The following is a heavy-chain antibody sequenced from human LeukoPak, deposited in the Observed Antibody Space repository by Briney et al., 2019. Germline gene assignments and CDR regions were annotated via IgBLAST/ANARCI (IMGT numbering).Heavy chain of an antibody. Sequence: SETLSLTCTVSGGSISGYYWSWIRQPPGKGLEWIGYIYYSGSTNYNPSLKSRVTISVDTSKNQFSLKLSSVTAADTAVYYCVRRLAVTGKYYFDYWGQGTLVTVSS. CDR2: IYYSGST. CDR1: GGSISGYY. CDR3: VRRLAVTGKYYFDY. J-gene: IGHJ4*02. V-gene: IGHV4-59*01. D-gene: IGHD6-19*01.